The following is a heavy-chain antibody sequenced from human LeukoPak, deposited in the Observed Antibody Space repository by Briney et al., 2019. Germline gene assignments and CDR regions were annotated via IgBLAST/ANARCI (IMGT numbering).Heavy chain of an antibody. Sequence: ASVKVSCKASGYTLTGYYMHWVRQAPGQGLEWMGWINPNSGGTNYAQKFQGRVTMTRDTSISTAYMELSRLRSDDTAVYYCARGVEELWLHGDYWGQGTLVTVSS. CDR1: GYTLTGYY. CDR2: INPNSGGT. J-gene: IGHJ4*02. V-gene: IGHV1-2*02. D-gene: IGHD5-18*01. CDR3: ARGVEELWLHGDY.